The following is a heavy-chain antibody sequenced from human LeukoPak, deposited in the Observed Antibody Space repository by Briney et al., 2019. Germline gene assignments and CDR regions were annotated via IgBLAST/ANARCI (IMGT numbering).Heavy chain of an antibody. Sequence: SETLSLTCAVYGGSFSGYYWSWTRQPPGKGLEWIGEINHSGSTNYNPSLKSRVTISVDTSKNQFSLKLSSVTAADTAVYYCARRYASSYYYGSGSYNYWGQGTLVTVSS. D-gene: IGHD3-10*01. V-gene: IGHV4-34*01. J-gene: IGHJ4*02. CDR3: ARRYASSYYYGSGSYNY. CDR1: GGSFSGYY. CDR2: INHSGST.